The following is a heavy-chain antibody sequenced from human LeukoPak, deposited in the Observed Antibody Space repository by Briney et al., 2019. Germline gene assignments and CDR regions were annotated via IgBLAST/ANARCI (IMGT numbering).Heavy chain of an antibody. J-gene: IGHJ4*02. CDR1: GFTFSNAW. Sequence: GGSLRLSCAASGFTFSNAWMSWVRQAPGKGLEWVGRIKSKTDGGTTDYAAPGKGRFTISRDDSKNTLYLQMNSLKPAHTAVYYCPTAGSSLAGDYVWGSYRYGGGDYFDYWGQGTLVTVSS. V-gene: IGHV3-15*01. CDR3: PTAGSSLAGDYVWGSYRYGGGDYFDY. D-gene: IGHD3-16*02. CDR2: IKSKTDGGTT.